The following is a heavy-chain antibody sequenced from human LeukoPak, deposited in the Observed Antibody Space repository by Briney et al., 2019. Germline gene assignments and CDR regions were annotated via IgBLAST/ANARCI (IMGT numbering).Heavy chain of an antibody. Sequence: PGGSLRPSCAASGFTFSRYGMHWVRQAPGKGLEWVAVIWYDGSNKYYADSVKGRFTISRDNSKNTLYVQINSLRAEDTAVYYCARGKYYYDSSGYYYGDLLYYFDYWGQGTLVTVSS. CDR3: ARGKYYYDSSGYYYGDLLYYFDY. CDR1: GFTFSRYG. D-gene: IGHD3-22*01. J-gene: IGHJ4*02. CDR2: IWYDGSNK. V-gene: IGHV3-33*08.